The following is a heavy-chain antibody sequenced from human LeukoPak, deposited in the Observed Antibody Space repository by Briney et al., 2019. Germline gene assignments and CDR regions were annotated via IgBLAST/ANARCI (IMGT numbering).Heavy chain of an antibody. CDR3: ASEYYYGSGSYYIDY. CDR1: GYTFTGYY. CDR2: INPNSGGT. D-gene: IGHD3-10*01. Sequence: ASVKVSCKASGYTFTGYYMHWVRQAPGQGLEWMGRINPNSGGTNYAQKFQGRVTMTRDTSISTAYMELSRLRSDDTAVYYCASEYYYGSGSYYIDYWGQGTLDTVSS. J-gene: IGHJ4*02. V-gene: IGHV1-2*06.